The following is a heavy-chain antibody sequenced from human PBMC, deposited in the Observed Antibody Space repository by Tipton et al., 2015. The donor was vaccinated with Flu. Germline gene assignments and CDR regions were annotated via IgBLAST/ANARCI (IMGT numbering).Heavy chain of an antibody. V-gene: IGHV4-59*01. J-gene: IGHJ5*02. D-gene: IGHD3-22*01. CDR3: AGVGGDYRDTSGFIPWFDL. CDR1: GASISSYY. Sequence: TLSLTCTVSGASISSYYWSWIRQPPGKGLEWIGYIYYSGITNYNPSLRSRVTITVATSKNQFSLRLSSVTAADTAVYYCAGVGGDYRDTSGFIPWFDLWRQGTLVTVSS. CDR2: IYYSGIT.